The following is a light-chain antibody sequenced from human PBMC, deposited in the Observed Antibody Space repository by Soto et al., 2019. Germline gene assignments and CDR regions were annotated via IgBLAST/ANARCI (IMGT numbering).Light chain of an antibody. CDR2: EVS. CDR3: TSYTSDTTVI. CDR1: SSDVGGYKY. Sequence: QSALTQPASVSGSPGQSITISCIGTSSDVGGYKYVSWYQQHPGKAPKLMIYEVSNRPSGVSNRFFGSKSGNTASLTISGLQAEDEADYYCTSYTSDTTVIFGGGTKVTVL. J-gene: IGLJ2*01. V-gene: IGLV2-14*01.